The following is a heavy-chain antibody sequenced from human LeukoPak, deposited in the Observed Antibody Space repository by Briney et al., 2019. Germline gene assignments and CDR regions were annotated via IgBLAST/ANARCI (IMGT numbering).Heavy chain of an antibody. CDR1: GFTFSSYG. D-gene: IGHD3-3*01. Sequence: GGSLRLSCAASGFTFSSYGMHRVRQAPGKGLEWVAFIRYDGSNKYYADSVKGRFTISRDNSKNTLYLQMNSLRAEDTAVYYCAKGPFWSGYYRVDYWGQGTLVTVSS. V-gene: IGHV3-30*02. CDR3: AKGPFWSGYYRVDY. CDR2: IRYDGSNK. J-gene: IGHJ4*02.